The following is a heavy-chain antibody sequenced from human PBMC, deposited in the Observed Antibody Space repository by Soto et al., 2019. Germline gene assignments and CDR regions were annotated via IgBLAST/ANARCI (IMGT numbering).Heavy chain of an antibody. J-gene: IGHJ6*02. CDR1: GGTFGSYA. CDR2: IIPIPGTA. CDR3: ARSQGSSTSLEIYYYYYYGMDV. V-gene: IGHV1-69*01. D-gene: IGHD2-2*01. Sequence: QVQLVQSGAEVKKPGSSVKVSCKASGGTFGSYAISWVRQAPGQGLEWMGGIIPIPGTANYAQKFQGRVTIAADESTSTAHMELSSLRSEDTPLYYCARSQGSSTSLEIYYYYYYGMDVWGQGTTVTVSS.